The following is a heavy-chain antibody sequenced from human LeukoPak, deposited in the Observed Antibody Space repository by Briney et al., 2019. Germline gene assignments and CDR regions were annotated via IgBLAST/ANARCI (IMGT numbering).Heavy chain of an antibody. CDR3: ARTGGEPAFDY. CDR1: GYTFTGYY. J-gene: IGHJ4*02. D-gene: IGHD3-16*01. Sequence: ASVKVSCKASGYTFTGYYMHWVRQAPGQGLELMGWINPNSGGTNYAQKFQGRVTMTRDTTISTAYMELSRLSSEDTAVYYCARTGGEPAFDYWGQGTLVTVSS. V-gene: IGHV1-2*02. CDR2: INPNSGGT.